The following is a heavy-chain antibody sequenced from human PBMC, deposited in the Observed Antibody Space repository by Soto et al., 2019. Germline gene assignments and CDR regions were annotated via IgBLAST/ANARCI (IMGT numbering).Heavy chain of an antibody. V-gene: IGHV5-51*01. CDR1: GYSFTNYW. J-gene: IGHJ4*02. CDR3: VRSFTAGTAGDY. D-gene: IGHD6-19*01. CDR2: INPGDSDT. Sequence: GESLKISCNGSGYSFTNYWIGWVRQMPGKGLEWMGIINPGDSDTRYSPSFQGQVTISADKSIRSAYLQWSSLKASDTAMYYCVRSFTAGTAGDYWGQGTLVTVYS.